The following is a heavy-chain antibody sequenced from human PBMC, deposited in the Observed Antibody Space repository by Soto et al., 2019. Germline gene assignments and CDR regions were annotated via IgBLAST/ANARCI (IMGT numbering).Heavy chain of an antibody. V-gene: IGHV4-59*01. CDR1: GGSTSSYY. J-gene: IGHJ5*02. CDR3: ARARQYYDCELDP. CDR2: IYYSGST. Sequence: PSETLSLTCTVSGGSTSSYYWSWIRQPPGKGLEWIGYIYYSGSTNYNPSLKSRVTISVDTSKNQFSLKLSSVTAADTAVYYCARARQYYDCELDPWGQGTLVTVSS. D-gene: IGHD3-22*01.